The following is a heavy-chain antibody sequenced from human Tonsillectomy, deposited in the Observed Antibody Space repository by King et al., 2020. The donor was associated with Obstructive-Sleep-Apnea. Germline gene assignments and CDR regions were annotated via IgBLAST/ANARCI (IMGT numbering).Heavy chain of an antibody. CDR2: ISGSGGST. Sequence: VQLVESGGGLVQPGGSLRLSCAASGFTFSSYAMSWVRQGPGKGLEWVSVISGSGGSTYYADSVKGRFTISRDNSKNTLYLQMNSLRAEDTAVYYCAKSRYSGYDWLPYYYYGMDVWGQGTTVTVSS. V-gene: IGHV3-23*04. D-gene: IGHD5-12*01. J-gene: IGHJ6*02. CDR1: GFTFSSYA. CDR3: AKSRYSGYDWLPYYYYGMDV.